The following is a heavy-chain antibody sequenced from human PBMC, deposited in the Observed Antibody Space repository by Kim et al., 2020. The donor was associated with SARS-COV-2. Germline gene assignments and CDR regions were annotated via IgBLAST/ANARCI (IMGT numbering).Heavy chain of an antibody. CDR3: ARVALRELLSLDP. V-gene: IGHV3-48*04. Sequence: GGSLRLSCAASGFTFSSYSMNWVRQAPGKGLEWVSYISSSSSTICYADSVKGRFTISRDNAKNSLYLQMNSLRAEDTAVYYCARVALRELLSLDPWGQGTLVTVSS. D-gene: IGHD1-26*01. CDR2: ISSSSSTI. CDR1: GFTFSSYS. J-gene: IGHJ5*02.